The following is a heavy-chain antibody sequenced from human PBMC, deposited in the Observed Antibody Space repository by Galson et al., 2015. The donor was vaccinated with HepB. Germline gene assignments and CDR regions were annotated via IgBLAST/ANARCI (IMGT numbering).Heavy chain of an antibody. V-gene: IGHV3-7*01. D-gene: IGHD3-10*01. CDR3: ARASGGGYPTATYY. CDR1: GFTFSTYW. Sequence: SLRLSCAASGFTFSTYWMSWVRQAPGKGLEWVANVKQDGSQKYYVDSVKGRFTISRDTSENTRYLQMTTLRVVDTAVYFCARASGGGYPTATYYWGQGTLVTVSS. CDR2: VKQDGSQK. J-gene: IGHJ4*02.